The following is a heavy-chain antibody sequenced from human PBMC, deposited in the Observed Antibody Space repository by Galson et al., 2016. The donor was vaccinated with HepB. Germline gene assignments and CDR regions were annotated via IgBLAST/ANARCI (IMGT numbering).Heavy chain of an antibody. CDR1: GFTFSSYD. J-gene: IGHJ4*02. CDR3: ARAPRGYRYGIVIDY. CDR2: IGTAGDT. Sequence: SLRLSCAASGFTFSSYDMHWVRQATGKGLEWVSAIGTAGDTYYPGSVKGRFTISRENAKNSLYLQMNSLRAGDTAVYYCARAPRGYRYGIVIDYWGQGTLVTVSA. D-gene: IGHD5-18*01. V-gene: IGHV3-13*04.